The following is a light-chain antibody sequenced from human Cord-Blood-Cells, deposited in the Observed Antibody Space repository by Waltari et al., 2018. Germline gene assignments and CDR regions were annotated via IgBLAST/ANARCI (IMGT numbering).Light chain of an antibody. CDR3: QQSYSTPST. CDR1: QSISSY. CDR2: AAS. Sequence: DIQMTQSPSSLSASVGDRVTITCRASQSISSYLNWYQQKPGKAPKLLIYAASSLQSGLPSRFSASGSGTDFTLTISSLQPEDFATYYCQQSYSTPSTFGQGTKLEIK. J-gene: IGKJ2*01. V-gene: IGKV1-39*01.